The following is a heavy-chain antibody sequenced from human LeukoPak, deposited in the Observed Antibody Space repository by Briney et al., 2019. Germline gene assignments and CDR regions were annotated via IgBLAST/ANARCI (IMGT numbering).Heavy chain of an antibody. D-gene: IGHD3-22*01. J-gene: IGHJ4*02. V-gene: IGHV3-30*02. CDR2: ILYDGSNK. CDR1: GFTFSSYG. CDR3: AKDSAIVLGDY. Sequence: PGGSLRLSCAASGFTFSSYGMHWVRQAPGKGLEWVAFILYDGSNKYYADSVKGRFSISRDNSKNTLYLQMNSLRAEDTAVYYCAKDSAIVLGDYWGQGTLVTVSS.